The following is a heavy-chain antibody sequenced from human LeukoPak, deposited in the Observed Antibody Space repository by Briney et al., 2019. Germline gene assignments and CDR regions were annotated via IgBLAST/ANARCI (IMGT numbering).Heavy chain of an antibody. CDR3: AREGTAAAGTN. V-gene: IGHV3-48*04. CDR2: ISSSSSTI. CDR1: GFPFNSYW. J-gene: IGHJ4*02. Sequence: GGSLRLSCAASGFPFNSYWMSWVRQAPGKGLEWVSYISSSSSTIYYADSVKGRFTISRDNAKNSLYLQMNSLRAEDTAVYYCAREGTAAAGTNWGQGTLVTVSS. D-gene: IGHD6-13*01.